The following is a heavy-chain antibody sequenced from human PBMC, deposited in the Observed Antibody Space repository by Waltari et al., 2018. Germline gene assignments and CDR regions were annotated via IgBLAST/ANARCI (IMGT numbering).Heavy chain of an antibody. CDR3: GDFTAFDY. D-gene: IGHD2-8*02. CDR2: IKSRITGGTT. V-gene: IGHV3-15*01. Sequence: EVQLVESGGGLVVTGGSLRLSCAGSGFIFSPAWMHWARQAPGKGLGWVGRIKSRITGGTTEYGAPVKGRFTISRDDSKDTVYLQMNSLKTEDTGVYYCGDFTAFDYWGQGSLVIVSS. J-gene: IGHJ4*02. CDR1: GFIFSPAW.